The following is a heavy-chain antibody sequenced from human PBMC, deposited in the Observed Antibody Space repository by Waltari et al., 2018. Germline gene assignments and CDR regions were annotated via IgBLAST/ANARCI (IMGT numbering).Heavy chain of an antibody. J-gene: IGHJ6*02. CDR2: ITSSSRST. CDR3: AKGTAAFYYGMDV. V-gene: IGHV3-23*01. CDR1: GSTFHSAT. Sequence: EVQLLESGGDLVQPGGSLTLSCAASGSTFHSATMNWGRQAPGKGLEWVSAITSSSRSTYYADSVKGRFTISRDNSKNTAYLQMNSLRAGDTAIYYCAKGTAAFYYGMDVWGQGTTVTVSS. D-gene: IGHD3-16*01.